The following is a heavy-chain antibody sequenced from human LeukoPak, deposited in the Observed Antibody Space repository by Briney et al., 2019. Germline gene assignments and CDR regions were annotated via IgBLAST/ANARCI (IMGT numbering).Heavy chain of an antibody. Sequence: PGGSLRLSCAASGFTFSSYWMSWVRQAPGKGLEWVANIKQDGSEKYYVDSVKGRFTISRDNAKNSLYLQMNSLRAEDTAVYYCARDAEPLDYGIDYWGQGTLVTVSS. J-gene: IGHJ4*02. V-gene: IGHV3-7*01. CDR2: IKQDGSEK. D-gene: IGHD4/OR15-4a*01. CDR3: ARDAEPLDYGIDY. CDR1: GFTFSSYW.